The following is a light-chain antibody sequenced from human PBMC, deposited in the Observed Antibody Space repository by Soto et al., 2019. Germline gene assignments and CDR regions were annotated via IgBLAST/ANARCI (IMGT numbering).Light chain of an antibody. CDR2: GNT. CDR3: QSYDSSLSGWV. Sequence: QSVLTQPPSVSGAPGQRVTISCTGSSSNIGAGYDVNWYQQLPGAAPKLLMSGNTNRPSGVPDRFSGSKSGTSASLAITGLQAEDEADYYCQSYDSSLSGWVFGGGTKVTVL. J-gene: IGLJ3*02. CDR1: SSNIGAGYD. V-gene: IGLV1-40*01.